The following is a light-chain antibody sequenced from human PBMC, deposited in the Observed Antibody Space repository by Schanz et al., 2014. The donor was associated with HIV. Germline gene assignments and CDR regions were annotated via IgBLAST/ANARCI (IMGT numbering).Light chain of an antibody. Sequence: EIVLTQSPGTLSLSPGERGTLSCRASQSLSSTYLSWYQQKPGQAPRLLIYGASSRATGIPDRFSGSGSGTDFTLTISRLEPEDSATYYCQQGNSFPRTFGQGTKVEIK. CDR3: QQGNSFPRT. J-gene: IGKJ1*01. V-gene: IGKV3-20*01. CDR1: QSLSSTY. CDR2: GAS.